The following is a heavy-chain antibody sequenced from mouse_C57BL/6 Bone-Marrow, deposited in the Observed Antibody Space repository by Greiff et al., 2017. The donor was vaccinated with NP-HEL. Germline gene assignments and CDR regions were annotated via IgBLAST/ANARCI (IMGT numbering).Heavy chain of an antibody. J-gene: IGHJ3*01. D-gene: IGHD6-5*01. CDR3: ASYPH. V-gene: IGHV1-52*01. CDR2: IDPSDSDT. CDR1: GYTFTSYW. Sequence: VQLQQPGAELVRPGSSVKLSCKASGYTFTSYWMHWVKQRPIQGLEWIGNIDPSDSDTHYNQKFKDKATLTVDKSSSTAYMQLSSLTSEDSAVYCCASYPHWGQGTLVTVSA.